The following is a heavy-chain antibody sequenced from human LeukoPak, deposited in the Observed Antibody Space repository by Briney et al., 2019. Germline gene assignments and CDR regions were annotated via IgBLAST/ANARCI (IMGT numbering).Heavy chain of an antibody. CDR3: ARDRESPAFDI. Sequence: PGGSLRLSCAASGFTVSSNYMSWVRQAPGKGLEWVSVIYSGGSTYYADSVKGRFTISRDNSKNTLYLQMNSLRAEDTAVYYCARDRESPAFDIWGQGTMVTVCS. CDR1: GFTVSSNY. CDR2: IYSGGST. D-gene: IGHD3-10*01. V-gene: IGHV3-53*01. J-gene: IGHJ3*02.